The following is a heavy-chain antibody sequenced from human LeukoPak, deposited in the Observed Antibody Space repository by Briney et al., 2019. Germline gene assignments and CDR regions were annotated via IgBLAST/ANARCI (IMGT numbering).Heavy chain of an antibody. CDR1: GFTFSSYE. V-gene: IGHV3-48*03. CDR3: ARDAPTTVTTFYYYYYMDV. Sequence: GGSLRLSCAASGFTFSSYEMNWVRQAPGKGLEWVSYISSSGSTIYYADSVKGRFTISRDNAKNSLYLQMNSLRAEDTAVCYCARDAPTTVTTFYYYYYMDVWGKGTTVTVSS. J-gene: IGHJ6*03. D-gene: IGHD4-17*01. CDR2: ISSSGSTI.